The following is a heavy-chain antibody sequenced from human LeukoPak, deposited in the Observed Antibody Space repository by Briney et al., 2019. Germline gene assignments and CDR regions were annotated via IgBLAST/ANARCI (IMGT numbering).Heavy chain of an antibody. D-gene: IGHD1-26*01. CDR3: ARTIVGATNGAFDI. Sequence: PSETLSLTCTVSGGSISSSSYYWGWIRQPPGKGLEWIGSIYYSGSTYYNPSLKSRVTISVDTSKNQFSVKLSSVTAADTAVYYCARTIVGATNGAFDIWGQGTMVTVSS. CDR1: GGSISSSSYY. V-gene: IGHV4-39*01. CDR2: IYYSGST. J-gene: IGHJ3*02.